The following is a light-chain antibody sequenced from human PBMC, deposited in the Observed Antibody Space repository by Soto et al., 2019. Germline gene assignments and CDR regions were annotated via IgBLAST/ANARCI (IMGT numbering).Light chain of an antibody. J-gene: IGKJ3*01. CDR3: QQGYT. Sequence: EIVLTQSPGTLSLSPGERATLSCRPSQSLAGRYLAWYQQKPGQAPRLLIYGASSRATDSPDRFSGRGSGTDFTLTITGLEPEYYAVYFCQQGYTFGPGTKVDIK. CDR2: GAS. V-gene: IGKV3-20*01. CDR1: QSLAGRY.